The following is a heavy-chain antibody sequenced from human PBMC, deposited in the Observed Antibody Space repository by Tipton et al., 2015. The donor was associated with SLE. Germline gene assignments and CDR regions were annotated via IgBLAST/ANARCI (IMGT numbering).Heavy chain of an antibody. CDR1: GDSISSGGYS. J-gene: IGHJ4*02. V-gene: IGHV4-30-2*01. Sequence: LRLSCTVSGDSISSGGYSWSWIRQPPGKGLEWIGYIFHSGSTYYSASLKSRVTISVDRSNNQFSLKLSSVTAADTAVYYCARDLSGASRLGYFDSWGQGTLVTVSA. CDR3: ARDLSGASRLGYFDS. CDR2: IFHSGST.